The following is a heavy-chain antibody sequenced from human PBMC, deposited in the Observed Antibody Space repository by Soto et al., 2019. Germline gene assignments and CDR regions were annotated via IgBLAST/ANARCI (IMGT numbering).Heavy chain of an antibody. J-gene: IGHJ4*02. D-gene: IGHD2-2*01. Sequence: QVQLVQSGAVVKKPGSSVKVSCKASGGTLSSYAISWVRQAPGQGLEWMGGIIPIFGTTNYAQKFQGRVTITADESTSSAYMELSSLRSEDTAIYYCARGLLPAVFLSPDYWGQGTLVTVSS. CDR1: GGTLSSYA. CDR3: ARGLLPAVFLSPDY. CDR2: IIPIFGTT. V-gene: IGHV1-69*12.